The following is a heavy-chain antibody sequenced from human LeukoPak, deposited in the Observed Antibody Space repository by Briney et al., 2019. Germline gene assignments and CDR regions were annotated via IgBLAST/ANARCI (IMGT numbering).Heavy chain of an antibody. CDR1: GFTFVDYA. J-gene: IGHJ6*02. D-gene: IGHD3-10*01. CDR3: AKAGGPDYYYGMDV. V-gene: IGHV3-9*01. Sequence: GGSLRLSCAASGFTFVDYAMHWVRQAPGRGLEWVSGISWNSGSIGYADSVKGRFTISRDNAKNSLYLQMNSLRAEDTALYYCAKAGGPDYYYGMDVWGQGTTVTVSS. CDR2: ISWNSGSI.